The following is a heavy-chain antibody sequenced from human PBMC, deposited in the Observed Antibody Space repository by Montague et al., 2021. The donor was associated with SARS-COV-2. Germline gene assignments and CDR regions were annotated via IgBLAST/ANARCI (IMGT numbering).Heavy chain of an antibody. CDR2: ISHDESNH. D-gene: IGHD1-26*01. J-gene: IGHJ4*01. CDR3: AREGYRSGSFYIDY. V-gene: IGHV3-30*04. CDR1: RLPFNGYA. Sequence: SLRLSCAASRLPFNGYAMHWVRQAPGKGLEWLTFISHDESNHRYADSVKGRFTISRDNSKNTLYLQMDSLRPEDTAVYCCAREGYRSGSFYIDYWGQGTLVTVSS.